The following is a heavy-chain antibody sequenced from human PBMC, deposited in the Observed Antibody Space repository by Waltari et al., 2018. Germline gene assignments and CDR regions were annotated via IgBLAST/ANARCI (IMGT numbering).Heavy chain of an antibody. D-gene: IGHD3-10*01. Sequence: QVQLVQSGAEVKKPGSSVKVSCKASGGTFSSYAISWVRQAPGQGLEWMGGISPIFGTANYAQKFQGRVTITADESTSTAYMELSSLRSEDTAVYYCARDLMVRGVANNWFDPWGQGTLVTVSS. J-gene: IGHJ5*02. CDR2: ISPIFGTA. CDR1: GGTFSSYA. V-gene: IGHV1-69*12. CDR3: ARDLMVRGVANNWFDP.